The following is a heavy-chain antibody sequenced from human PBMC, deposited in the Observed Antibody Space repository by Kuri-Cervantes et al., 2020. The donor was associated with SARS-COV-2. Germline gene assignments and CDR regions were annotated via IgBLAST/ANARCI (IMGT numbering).Heavy chain of an antibody. V-gene: IGHV4-34*01. Sequence: GSLRLSCAVYGGSFSGYYWSWIRQLPGKGLEWIGEINHSGSTNYNPSLKSRVTISVDTSKNQFSLKLSSVTAADTAVYYCAGGYYYDSSGPVLRYYFDYWGQGTLVTVSS. D-gene: IGHD3-22*01. J-gene: IGHJ4*02. CDR3: AGGYYYDSSGPVLRYYFDY. CDR1: GGSFSGYY. CDR2: INHSGST.